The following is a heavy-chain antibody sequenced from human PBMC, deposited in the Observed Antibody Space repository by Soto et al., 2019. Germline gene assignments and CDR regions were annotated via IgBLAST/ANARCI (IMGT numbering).Heavy chain of an antibody. Sequence: GGSLRLSCAVSGFTFRSYGMHWVRQAPGKGLEWVAVISYDGSNKYYSDSVKGRFTISRDNSKNTLYLQMNSLRAEDTAVYYCAKSGGVVVVVAATGFLDYWGQGTLVTVSS. CDR1: GFTFRSYG. V-gene: IGHV3-33*06. CDR3: AKSGGVVVVVAATGFLDY. D-gene: IGHD2-15*01. CDR2: ISYDGSNK. J-gene: IGHJ4*02.